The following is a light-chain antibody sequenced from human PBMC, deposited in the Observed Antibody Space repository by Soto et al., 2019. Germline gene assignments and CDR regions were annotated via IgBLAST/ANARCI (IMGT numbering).Light chain of an antibody. Sequence: QPVLTQSPSASASLGASVKLTCTLSSGHTYYAIAWHQQQPEKGPRYLLKLNSDGTYSNGDGIPDRFSGSSSGAERYLTISSLQSEDEADYYCQTWGTGIVVFGGGTQLTVL. J-gene: IGLJ2*01. CDR1: SGHTYYA. V-gene: IGLV4-69*01. CDR3: QTWGTGIVV. CDR2: LNSDGTY.